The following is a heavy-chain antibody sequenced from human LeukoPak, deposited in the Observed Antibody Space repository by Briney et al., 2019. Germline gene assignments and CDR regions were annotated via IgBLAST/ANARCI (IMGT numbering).Heavy chain of an antibody. CDR1: GFNFNTYS. D-gene: IGHD1-26*01. J-gene: IGHJ6*03. V-gene: IGHV3-21*04. Sequence: PGGSLRLSCAASGFNFNTYSMNWVRQAPGKGLEWVSGISSVSTYIYYADSVKGRFTISRDSAKNSLYLQMNSLRAEDTAIYYCAKPFMVGATGYYYYYMDVWGEGTTVTVSS. CDR3: AKPFMVGATGYYYYYMDV. CDR2: ISSVSTYI.